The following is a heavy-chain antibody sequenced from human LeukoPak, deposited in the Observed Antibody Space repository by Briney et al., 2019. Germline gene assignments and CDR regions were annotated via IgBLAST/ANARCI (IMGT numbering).Heavy chain of an antibody. Sequence: GGSLRLSCAASGFTFSDYYMSWIRQAPGKGLEWVSYISSSSYTNYADSVKGRFTISRDNAKNSLYLQMNSLRAEDTALYYCAKLRGVDWYVDYWGQGTLVSVSS. D-gene: IGHD3-9*01. CDR1: GFTFSDYY. CDR3: AKLRGVDWYVDY. J-gene: IGHJ4*02. V-gene: IGHV3-11*03. CDR2: ISSSSYT.